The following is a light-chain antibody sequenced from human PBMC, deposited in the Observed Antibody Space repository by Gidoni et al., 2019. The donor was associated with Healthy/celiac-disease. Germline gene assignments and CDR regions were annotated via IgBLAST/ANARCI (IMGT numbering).Light chain of an antibody. Sequence: DIQLTQSPSFLSASVGDRVTITCRASQGISSYLAWYQQKPGKAPNRLIYAASTLQGGVPSRFSGSGSWTEFTLTISSLQPEDFATYSCQQLSSSPLTFGPXAKVDIK. CDR3: QQLSSSPLT. CDR2: AAS. V-gene: IGKV1-9*01. CDR1: QGISSY. J-gene: IGKJ3*01.